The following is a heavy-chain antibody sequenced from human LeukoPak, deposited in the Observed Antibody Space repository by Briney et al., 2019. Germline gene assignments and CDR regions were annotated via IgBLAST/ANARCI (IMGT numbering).Heavy chain of an antibody. CDR3: ARSYDSIDNYFDY. CDR1: GGSISSYY. V-gene: IGHV4-59*01. J-gene: IGHJ4*02. Sequence: SETLSLTCTVSGGSISSYYWSWIRQPPGKGLEWIGYIYYSGSTNCNPSLKSRVTISVDTSKNQFSLKLSSVTAADTAVYYCARSYDSIDNYFDYWGQGTLVTVSS. D-gene: IGHD3-22*01. CDR2: IYYSGST.